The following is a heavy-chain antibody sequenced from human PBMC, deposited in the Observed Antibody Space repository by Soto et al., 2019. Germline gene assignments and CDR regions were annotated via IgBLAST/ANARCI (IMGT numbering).Heavy chain of an antibody. J-gene: IGHJ1*01. Sequence: QVQLVQSGAEVKKPGASVKVSCKASGYTFTSYGISWVRQAPGQGLEWMGWISAYNGNTNYGQKLQGRVTMTTHTSASTDHLELRSLGTDDTAAYYWAGGDDESGYYCFQHWGQGTLVAVSS. CDR3: AGGDDESGYYCFQH. D-gene: IGHD3-22*01. V-gene: IGHV1-18*04. CDR1: GYTFTSYG. CDR2: ISAYNGNT.